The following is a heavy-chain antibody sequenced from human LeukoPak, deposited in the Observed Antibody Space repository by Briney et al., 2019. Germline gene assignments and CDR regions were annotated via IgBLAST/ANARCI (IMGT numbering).Heavy chain of an antibody. V-gene: IGHV1-2*06. CDR2: IDPNNGGT. Sequence: GASVKGSCKASGYSFTGYCIQWVRQAPGQGLEWMGRIDPNNGGTSYAQKFQGRVTVTRDTSITTAYMEITSLRSDDTAVYYCASAVMYRYYYYYGLDVWGQGTTVTVSS. J-gene: IGHJ6*02. D-gene: IGHD1-1*01. CDR3: ASAVMYRYYYYYGLDV. CDR1: GYSFTGYC.